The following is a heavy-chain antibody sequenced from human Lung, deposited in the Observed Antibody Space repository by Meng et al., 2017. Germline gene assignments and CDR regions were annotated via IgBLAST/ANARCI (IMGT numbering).Heavy chain of an antibody. CDR1: GGSISSDNW. D-gene: IGHD2-21*01. V-gene: IGHV4-4*03. Sequence: QGQWQESGPGLVKPPGTLSLTCAVSGGSISSDNWWSWVRQPPGKGLEWIGEIYHSGSTNYNPSLKSRITISVDKPKNQFSLTLSSVTAADTAVYYCTKNDFYCLGYWGQGTLVTVSS. CDR2: IYHSGST. J-gene: IGHJ4*02. CDR3: TKNDFYCLGY.